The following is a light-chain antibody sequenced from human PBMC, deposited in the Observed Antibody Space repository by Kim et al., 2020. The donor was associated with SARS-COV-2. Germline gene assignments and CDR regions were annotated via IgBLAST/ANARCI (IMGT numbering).Light chain of an antibody. CDR1: QSVSGY. J-gene: IGKJ1*01. CDR2: DAS. Sequence: EIVLTQSPATLSLSPGERATLSCRASQSVSGYLGWYQQKPGQAPRLLIHDASNRATGIPARFSGWGSGTDFTLTISSLEPEDFAVYYCQHGGNWLWTFGQGTKVDIK. V-gene: IGKV3-11*01. CDR3: QHGGNWLWT.